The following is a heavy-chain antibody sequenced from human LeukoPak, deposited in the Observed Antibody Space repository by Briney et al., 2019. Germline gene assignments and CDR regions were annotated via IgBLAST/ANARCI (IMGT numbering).Heavy chain of an antibody. CDR2: IYHSGTI. CDR3: ASANSGYDPYFDY. V-gene: IGHV4-38-2*01. J-gene: IGHJ4*02. CDR1: DYSISSGYY. Sequence: SETLSLTCAVSDYSISSGYYWGWIRQPPGKGLEWIGSIYHSGTIYYNPSLKSRVTISVDTSKNQFSLKLSSVTAADTAVYYCASANSGYDPYFDYWGQGTLVTVSS. D-gene: IGHD5-12*01.